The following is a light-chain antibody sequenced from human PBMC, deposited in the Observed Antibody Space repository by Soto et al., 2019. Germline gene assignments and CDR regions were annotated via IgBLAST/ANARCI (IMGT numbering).Light chain of an antibody. Sequence: DIPMTQSPSSLSASVGDRVTITCRASQSISNYLNWYQQKPGKAPNLLIYAASNLQSAVPSRFIGSRSGTDFTLTISNLQPEDFSTYYCQETYSTPRTTFGPGTKVEI. V-gene: IGKV1-39*01. CDR2: AAS. CDR1: QSISNY. CDR3: QETYSTPRTT. J-gene: IGKJ1*01.